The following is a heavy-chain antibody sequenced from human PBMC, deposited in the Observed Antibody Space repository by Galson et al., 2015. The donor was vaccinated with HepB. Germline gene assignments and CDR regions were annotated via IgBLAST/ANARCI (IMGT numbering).Heavy chain of an antibody. J-gene: IGHJ4*02. CDR3: ARSLSGPPLITSRYYFEY. Sequence: KGLEWIGEINHSGRTNYSPSLKSRVATSVDTSKNQFSLNLSSVTAADTAVYYCARSLSGPPLITSRYYFEYWGQGTLVVVSS. D-gene: IGHD5-12*01. CDR2: INHSGRT. V-gene: IGHV4-34*01.